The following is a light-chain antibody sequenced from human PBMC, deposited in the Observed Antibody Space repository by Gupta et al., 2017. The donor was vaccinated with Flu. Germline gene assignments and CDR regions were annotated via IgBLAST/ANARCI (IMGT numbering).Light chain of an antibody. CDR1: SNDVGGSNR. V-gene: IGLV2-11*01. J-gene: IGLJ1*01. CDR3: SSHAGRVTWV. Sequence: QSAPTQPRPVSGPPGQSVTISCTGSSNDVGGSNRVSWYQQRPGKAPKLIRYDVTERPSGVPDRFSGSKSGNTASLTISGLQADDEADYYCSSHAGRVTWVFGTGTTVTVL. CDR2: DVT.